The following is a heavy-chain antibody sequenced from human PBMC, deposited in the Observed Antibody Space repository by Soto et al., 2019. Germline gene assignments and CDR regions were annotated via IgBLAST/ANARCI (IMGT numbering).Heavy chain of an antibody. CDR1: GYTFTSYG. V-gene: IGHV1-18*01. Sequence: GASVKVSCKASGYTFTSYGISWVRQAPGQGLEWMGWISAYNCNTNYAQKLQGRVTMTTDTSTSTAYMELRGLRSDDTAVYYCARDGAGTMKVVVITYDAFDIWGQGTMVTVSS. D-gene: IGHD3-22*01. CDR3: ARDGAGTMKVVVITYDAFDI. J-gene: IGHJ3*02. CDR2: ISAYNCNT.